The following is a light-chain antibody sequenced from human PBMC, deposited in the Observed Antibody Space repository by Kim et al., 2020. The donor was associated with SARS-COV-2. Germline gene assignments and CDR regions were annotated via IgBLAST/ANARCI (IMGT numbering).Light chain of an antibody. CDR2: GAS. CDR1: QSVTRSY. V-gene: IGKV3-20*01. CDR3: QQLWA. J-gene: IGKJ1*01. Sequence: TLSLSPGERATLCCRASQSVTRSYLAWYQQKPGQTPRLLIYGASSRATGIPDRFSGSGSGTDFTLTISRLEPEDFAMYYCQQLWAFGQGTKVDIK.